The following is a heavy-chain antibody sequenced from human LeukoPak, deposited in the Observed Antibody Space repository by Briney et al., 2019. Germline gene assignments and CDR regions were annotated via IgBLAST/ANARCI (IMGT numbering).Heavy chain of an antibody. CDR1: GFTFSSYS. CDR3: AKAARMGIAVTHGAFDI. Sequence: PGGSLRLSCAASGFTFSSYSMNWVRQAPGKGLEWVSRINSDGSSTSYADSVKGRFTISRDNAKNSLHLQMNSLRPEDMALYYCAKAARMGIAVTHGAFDIWGQGTMVTVSS. V-gene: IGHV3-74*01. D-gene: IGHD6-19*01. J-gene: IGHJ3*02. CDR2: INSDGSST.